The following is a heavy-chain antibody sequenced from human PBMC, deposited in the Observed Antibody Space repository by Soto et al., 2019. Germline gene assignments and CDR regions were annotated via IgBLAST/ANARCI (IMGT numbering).Heavy chain of an antibody. CDR2: ISYDGSNK. CDR3: AKDWLECSGGNCYAGGSDS. J-gene: IGHJ4*02. CDR1: GFTFSSYG. D-gene: IGHD2-15*01. Sequence: QVQLVESGGGVVQPGRSLRLSCAASGFTFSSYGMHWVRQAPGKGLEWVAVISYDGSNKYYADSVKGQFTISRDNSKNTLYLQMNSLRAEDTAVYYCAKDWLECSGGNCYAGGSDSWGQGTRVTVSS. V-gene: IGHV3-30*18.